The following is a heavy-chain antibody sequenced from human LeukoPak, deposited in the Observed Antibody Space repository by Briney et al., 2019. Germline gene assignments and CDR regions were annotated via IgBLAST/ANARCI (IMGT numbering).Heavy chain of an antibody. D-gene: IGHD3-22*01. Sequence: PGGSLRLSCAASGFTFSSYGMHWVRQAPGKGLEWVAVISYDGSNKYYADSVKGRFTISRGNSKNTLYLQMNSLRAEDTAVYYCAKGYYYDSSGLDYWGQGTLVTVSS. CDR2: ISYDGSNK. CDR3: AKGYYYDSSGLDY. CDR1: GFTFSSYG. J-gene: IGHJ4*02. V-gene: IGHV3-30*18.